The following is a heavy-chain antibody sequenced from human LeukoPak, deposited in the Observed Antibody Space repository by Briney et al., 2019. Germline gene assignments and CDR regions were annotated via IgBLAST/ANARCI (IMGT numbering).Heavy chain of an antibody. J-gene: IGHJ6*04. V-gene: IGHV4-34*01. CDR1: GGSFSGYY. CDR3: AKGQGDAWSGYVLNV. Sequence: SETLSLTCAVHGGSFSGYYWSWIRQSPGKGLEWIGEMDHSGSINYNPSLKSRVTISVDTSKNHFSLKLNSVTAADTAVYYCAKGQGDAWSGYVLNVWGKGTTATVSS. D-gene: IGHD3-3*01. CDR2: MDHSGSI.